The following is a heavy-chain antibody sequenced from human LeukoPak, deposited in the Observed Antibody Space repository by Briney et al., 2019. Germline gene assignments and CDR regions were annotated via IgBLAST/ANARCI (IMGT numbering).Heavy chain of an antibody. D-gene: IGHD4-17*01. CDR3: ATAFYGDYDNDAFDI. Sequence: ASVKVSCKASGGTFSSYAISWVRQAPGQGLEWMGGIIPIFGTANYAQKFQGRVTITADESTSTAYMELSSLRSEDTAVYYCATAFYGDYDNDAFDIWGQGTMVTVSS. J-gene: IGHJ3*02. CDR1: GGTFSSYA. V-gene: IGHV1-69*13. CDR2: IIPIFGTA.